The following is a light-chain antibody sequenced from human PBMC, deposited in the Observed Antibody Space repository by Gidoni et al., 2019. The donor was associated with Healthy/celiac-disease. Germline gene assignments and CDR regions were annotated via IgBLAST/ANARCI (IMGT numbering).Light chain of an antibody. CDR3: QQYNNWPLT. Sequence: ELVMTQSPATLSVSPGERATLSCRASQSVSSNLAWYQQKPSQAPRLLIDGASTRATGIPARFSGSGSGTEFTLTISSLQAEDVAVYYCQQYNNWPLTFGGGTKVEIK. J-gene: IGKJ4*01. CDR2: GAS. V-gene: IGKV3-15*01. CDR1: QSVSSN.